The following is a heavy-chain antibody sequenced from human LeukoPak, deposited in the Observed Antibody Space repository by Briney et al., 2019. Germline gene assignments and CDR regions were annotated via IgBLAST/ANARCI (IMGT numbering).Heavy chain of an antibody. CDR2: IYYSGST. D-gene: IGHD6-13*01. J-gene: IGHJ4*02. Sequence: SETLSLTCTVSGGSISSSSYYWGWIRQPPGKGLEWIGSIYYSGSTYYNPSLKSRVTISVDTSKNQFSLKLSSVTAADTAVYFCARPKYSSSWYFDSWGQGTLVTVSS. CDR3: ARPKYSSSWYFDS. V-gene: IGHV4-39*07. CDR1: GGSISSSSYY.